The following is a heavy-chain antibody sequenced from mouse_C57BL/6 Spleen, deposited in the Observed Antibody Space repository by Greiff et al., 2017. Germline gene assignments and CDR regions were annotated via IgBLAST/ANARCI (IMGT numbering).Heavy chain of an antibody. V-gene: IGHV5-4*01. CDR2: ISDGGSYT. CDR3: ARDQSTTVEDKSYDAVDY. D-gene: IGHD1-1*01. J-gene: IGHJ4*01. Sequence: EVMLVESGGGLVKPGGSLKLSCAASGFTFSSYAMSWVRQTPEKRLEWVATISDGGSYTYYPDNVKGRFTISRANAKSNLDLQRSHLKSEDTAMKYSARDQSTTVEDKSYDAVDYWGQGTTVTVSS. CDR1: GFTFSSYA.